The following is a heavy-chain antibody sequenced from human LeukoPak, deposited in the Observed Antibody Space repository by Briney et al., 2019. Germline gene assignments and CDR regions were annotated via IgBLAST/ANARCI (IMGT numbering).Heavy chain of an antibody. V-gene: IGHV1-2*02. J-gene: IGHJ3*02. CDR1: GYTFTGYY. D-gene: IGHD4-17*01. CDR3: ARAVGDYDAFDI. Sequence: GAPVKVSCKASGYTFTGYYMHWVRQAPGQGLEWMGWINPNSGGTNYAQKFQGRVTMTRDTSISTAYMELSRLRSDDTAVYYCARAVGDYDAFDIWGQGTMVTVSS. CDR2: INPNSGGT.